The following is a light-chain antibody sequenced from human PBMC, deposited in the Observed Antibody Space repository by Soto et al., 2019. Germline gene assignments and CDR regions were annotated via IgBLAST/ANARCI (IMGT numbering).Light chain of an antibody. CDR1: SSDVGGYNY. J-gene: IGLJ2*01. CDR3: CSYAGSYTFPVV. Sequence: QSVLTQPRSVSGSPGQSVTISCTGTSSDVGGYNYVSWYQQHPGKAPKLMIYDVSKRPSGVPDRFSGSKSGNTASLTISGLQAEDEADYYCCSYAGSYTFPVVVGGGTKLTVL. V-gene: IGLV2-11*01. CDR2: DVS.